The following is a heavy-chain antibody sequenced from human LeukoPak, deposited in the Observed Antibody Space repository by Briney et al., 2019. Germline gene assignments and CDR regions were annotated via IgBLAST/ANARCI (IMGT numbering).Heavy chain of an antibody. V-gene: IGHV5-51*01. D-gene: IGHD5-24*01. Sequence: GESLKISCQGSGYSFTNYWIGWVRQMPGKGLEWMGIIYPGDSDTRYSPSFQGQVTISADKSISTAYLQWSSLKASDTAMYYCARVASRNGYNPDAFDIWGQGTMVTVSS. CDR2: IYPGDSDT. J-gene: IGHJ3*02. CDR3: ARVASRNGYNPDAFDI. CDR1: GYSFTNYW.